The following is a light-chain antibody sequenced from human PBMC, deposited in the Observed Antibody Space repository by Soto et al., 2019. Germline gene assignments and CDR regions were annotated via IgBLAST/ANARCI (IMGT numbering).Light chain of an antibody. CDR3: SSYTTSSTLEV. CDR1: SSDVGGYNY. J-gene: IGLJ1*01. V-gene: IGLV2-11*01. CDR2: DVN. Sequence: QSALTQPRSVSGSPGQSVTISCTGTSSDVGGYNYVSWYQQHPGKAPKLMIYDVNKRPSGVPDRFSGSKSGNTASLTISGLQAEDEADYYCSSYTTSSTLEVFGTATKVTVL.